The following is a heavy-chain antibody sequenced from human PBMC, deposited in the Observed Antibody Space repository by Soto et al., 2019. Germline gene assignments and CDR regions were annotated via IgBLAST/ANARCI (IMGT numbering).Heavy chain of an antibody. Sequence: EVKLLESGGSLVQPGGSPTLSCAASGFPFSSYAMSWVRQTPEKGLEWVAGISGGGNDRYYADFVKGRFTFSRDNSRNTLYLQMNSLRAEDTAMYYCARSLFMVAPDNEPFDYWGRGTLVTVSS. CDR2: ISGGGNDR. CDR3: ARSLFMVAPDNEPFDY. D-gene: IGHD5-12*01. CDR1: GFPFSSYA. J-gene: IGHJ4*02. V-gene: IGHV3-23*01.